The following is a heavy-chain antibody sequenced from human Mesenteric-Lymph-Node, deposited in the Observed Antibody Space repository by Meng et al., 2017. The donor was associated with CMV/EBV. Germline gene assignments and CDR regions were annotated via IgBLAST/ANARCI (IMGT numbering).Heavy chain of an antibody. CDR2: ISSSSGYI. J-gene: IGHJ4*02. D-gene: IGHD2-2*01. CDR3: AKDAAAVLLGTFDY. Sequence: GESLKISCAASGFSFSSYSINWVRQAPGKGLEWVSSISSSSGYIYYADSLKGRFTISRDNSKNTLYLQMNSLRAEDTAVYYCAKDAAAVLLGTFDYWSQGTLVTVSS. CDR1: GFSFSSYS. V-gene: IGHV3-21*04.